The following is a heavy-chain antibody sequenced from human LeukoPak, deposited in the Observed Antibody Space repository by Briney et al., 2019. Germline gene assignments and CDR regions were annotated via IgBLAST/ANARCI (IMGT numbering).Heavy chain of an antibody. CDR2: ISSSSSTI. CDR1: GFTFSSYS. Sequence: GGSLRLSCAASGFTFSSYSMNWVRQAPGKGLEWVSYISSSSSTIYYADSVKGRFTISRDNAKNSLYLQMNSLRAEDTAVYYCARTPRSYYYDSSGGDAFDIWGQGTMVTVSS. CDR3: ARTPRSYYYDSSGGDAFDI. D-gene: IGHD3-22*01. J-gene: IGHJ3*02. V-gene: IGHV3-48*01.